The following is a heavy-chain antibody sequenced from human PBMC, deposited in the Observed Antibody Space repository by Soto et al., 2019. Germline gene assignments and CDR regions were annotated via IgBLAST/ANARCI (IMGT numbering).Heavy chain of an antibody. CDR3: AKEYDSSGFVY. Sequence: GGSLRLSCAASGFTFSSYGMHWVRQAPGKGLEWVAVISYDGSNKYYADSVKGRFTISRDNSKNTLYLQMNSLRAEDTAVYYCAKEYDSSGFVYWGQGTLVTVSS. J-gene: IGHJ4*02. CDR2: ISYDGSNK. D-gene: IGHD3-22*01. CDR1: GFTFSSYG. V-gene: IGHV3-30*18.